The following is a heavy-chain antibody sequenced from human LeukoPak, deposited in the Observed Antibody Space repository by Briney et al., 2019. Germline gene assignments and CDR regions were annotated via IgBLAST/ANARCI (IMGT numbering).Heavy chain of an antibody. J-gene: IGHJ4*02. D-gene: IGHD3-22*01. CDR1: GASIKRGTYY. CDR3: ARASYSYDINGWVPFDS. V-gene: IGHV4-61*02. Sequence: SETLSLTCAVSGASIKRGTYYWSWIRQPAGKELEGIGRIYTSGSTNYNPSLKSRVTISGDTSKNQFSLRLSSVTAAEPAVSYCARASYSYDINGWVPFDSWGQGTLVTVSS. CDR2: IYTSGST.